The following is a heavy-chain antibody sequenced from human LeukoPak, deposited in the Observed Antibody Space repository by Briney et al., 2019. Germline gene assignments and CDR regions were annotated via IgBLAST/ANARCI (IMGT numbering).Heavy chain of an antibody. V-gene: IGHV3-23*01. CDR1: GFTFSNYG. Sequence: PGGTLRLSCAASGFTFSNYGLSWVRQAPGRGLEWASGLSGGAVSTNYADSVKGRFTISRDNSKNTLYLQMNSLRAEDTAVYYCARSGRYCSGGSCYQEASLDYWGQGTLVTVSS. D-gene: IGHD2-15*01. CDR3: ARSGRYCSGGSCYQEASLDY. J-gene: IGHJ4*02. CDR2: LSGGAVST.